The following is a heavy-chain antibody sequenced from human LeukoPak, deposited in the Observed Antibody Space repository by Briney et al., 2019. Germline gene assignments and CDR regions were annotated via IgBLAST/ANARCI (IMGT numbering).Heavy chain of an antibody. Sequence: SETLSLTCTVSGVSISSYYWSWIRQPPGKGLEWIGYIYYSGSTNYNSSLKSRVTISVGTSKNQLSLKLSSVTAADTAVYYCARASAGYYDFWSGYPYFDYWGQGTLVTVSS. CDR3: ARASAGYYDFWSGYPYFDY. V-gene: IGHV4-59*01. J-gene: IGHJ4*02. D-gene: IGHD3-3*01. CDR1: GVSISSYY. CDR2: IYYSGST.